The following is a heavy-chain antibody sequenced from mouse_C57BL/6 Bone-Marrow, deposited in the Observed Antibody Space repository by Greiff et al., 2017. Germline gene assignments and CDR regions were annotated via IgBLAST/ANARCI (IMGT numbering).Heavy chain of an antibody. Sequence: QVQLQQPGAELVKPGASVKLSCKASGYTFTSYWMHWVKQRPGQGLEWIGMIHPNSGSTNYNEKFKSKATLTVDQSSSTAYMQLSSLTSEDSAVYYGATITAVVATGSDNWGQGTTLTVSS. D-gene: IGHD1-1*01. J-gene: IGHJ2*01. V-gene: IGHV1-64*01. CDR2: IHPNSGST. CDR1: GYTFTSYW. CDR3: ATITAVVATGSDN.